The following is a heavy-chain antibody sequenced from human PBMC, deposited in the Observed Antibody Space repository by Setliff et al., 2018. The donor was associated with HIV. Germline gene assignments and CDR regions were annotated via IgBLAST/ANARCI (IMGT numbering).Heavy chain of an antibody. CDR1: GYSISSAYY. CDR2: IYHSGGT. J-gene: IGHJ2*01. V-gene: IGHV4-38-2*01. Sequence: PSETLSLTCAVSGYSISSAYYWGWIRQPPGKGLEWIGSIYHSGGTYYNPSLKSRVTISVDTYKNQFSLKLSSVTAADTAVYYCARRGDGYNYYWYFDIWGRGTLVTVSS. D-gene: IGHD5-12*01. CDR3: ARRGDGYNYYWYFDI.